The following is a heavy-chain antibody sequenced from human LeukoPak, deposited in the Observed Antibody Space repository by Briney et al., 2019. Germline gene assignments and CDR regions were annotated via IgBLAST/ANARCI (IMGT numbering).Heavy chain of an antibody. J-gene: IGHJ4*02. Sequence: GASVKVPCKASGYTFTDYYIHLVRQAPGQELEWMGRISPNNGGTNYAEKFQGRVTMTSDTSISTAYMELSRLTSDDTAVFYCARGAGLFTMLRGVINWGQGTLVTVSS. CDR2: ISPNNGGT. CDR1: GYTFTDYY. D-gene: IGHD3-10*01. CDR3: ARGAGLFTMLRGVIN. V-gene: IGHV1-2*06.